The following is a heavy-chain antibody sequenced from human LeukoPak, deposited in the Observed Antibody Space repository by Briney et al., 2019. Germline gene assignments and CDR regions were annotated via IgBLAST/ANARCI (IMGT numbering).Heavy chain of an antibody. Sequence: SETLSLTCTVSGGSISSGGSYWSWIRQHPGKGLEWIGYIYYSGSTYYNPSLKSRVTISVDTSKNQFSLKLSSVTAADTAVYYCARDRDSSSTSYYYYGMDVWGQGTTVTVSS. CDR1: GGSISSGGSY. J-gene: IGHJ6*02. V-gene: IGHV4-31*03. CDR2: IYYSGST. CDR3: ARDRDSSSTSYYYYGMDV. D-gene: IGHD6-6*01.